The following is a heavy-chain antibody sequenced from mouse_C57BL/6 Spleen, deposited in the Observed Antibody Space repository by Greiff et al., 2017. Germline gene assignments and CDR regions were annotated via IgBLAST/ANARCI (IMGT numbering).Heavy chain of an antibody. V-gene: IGHV5-9-1*02. CDR3: TRATSLYAMDY. D-gene: IGHD1-2*01. CDR2: ISSGGDYI. CDR1: GFTFSSYA. J-gene: IGHJ4*01. Sequence: EVKLMESGEGLVKPGGSLKLSCAASGFTFSSYAMSWVRQTPEKRLEWVAYISSGGDYIYYADTVKGRFTISRDNARNTLYLQMSSLKSEDTAMYYCTRATSLYAMDYWGQGTSVTVSS.